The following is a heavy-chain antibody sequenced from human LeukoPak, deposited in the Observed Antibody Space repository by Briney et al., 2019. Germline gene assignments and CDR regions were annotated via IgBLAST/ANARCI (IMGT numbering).Heavy chain of an antibody. Sequence: GSLRLSCAASGFTFSSYGMHWIRQSPGEGLQWIGEIDHTGSAKYNPSLKSRVSISADTSKNQFSLKMKSVTAADTAIYYCARAQETVALDYWGQGTLVTVSS. D-gene: IGHD6-19*01. V-gene: IGHV4-34*01. CDR2: IDHTGSA. CDR3: ARAQETVALDY. CDR1: GFTFSSYG. J-gene: IGHJ4*02.